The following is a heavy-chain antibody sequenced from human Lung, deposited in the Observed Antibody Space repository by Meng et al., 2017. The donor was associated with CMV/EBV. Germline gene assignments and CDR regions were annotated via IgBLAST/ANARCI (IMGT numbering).Heavy chain of an antibody. Sequence: ASVKVSXKASGYTFTSYGISWVRQAPGQGLEWMGWISAYNGNTNYAQKFQGRVIMTTDTFTSTAYMELRSLRSDDTAVYYCARDWELVTHGGEYCGQGTLVTVSS. V-gene: IGHV1-18*01. D-gene: IGHD3-10*01. J-gene: IGHJ4*02. CDR3: ARDWELVTHGGEY. CDR1: GYTFTSYG. CDR2: ISAYNGNT.